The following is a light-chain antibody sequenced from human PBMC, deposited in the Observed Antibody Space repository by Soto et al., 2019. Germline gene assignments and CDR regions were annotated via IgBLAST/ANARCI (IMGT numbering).Light chain of an antibody. V-gene: IGLV2-14*03. CDR2: GVF. J-gene: IGLJ1*01. CDR3: TSWTCTSTYV. CDR1: SSDVGGYNY. Sequence: QSVLTQDASVSGSPGQSITISCTGTSSDVGGYNYVSWYQQHPGKAPKLMIYGVFTRPSGVSNRFSGSKSGNTASLTISALQAEDEADYYCTSWTCTSTYVFGRDQGHRP.